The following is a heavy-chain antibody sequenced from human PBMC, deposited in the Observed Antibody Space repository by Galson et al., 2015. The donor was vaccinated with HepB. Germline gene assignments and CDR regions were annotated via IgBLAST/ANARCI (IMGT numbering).Heavy chain of an antibody. Sequence: ETLSLTCTVSGGSISSSSYYWGWIRRPPGKGLEWIGSIYYSGSTYYNPSLKSRVTISVDTSKNQFSLKLSSVTAADTAVYYCAGQGRSGSYFVVGAFDIWGQGTMVTVSS. V-gene: IGHV4-39*01. CDR1: GGSISSSSYY. J-gene: IGHJ3*02. CDR2: IYYSGST. D-gene: IGHD1-26*01. CDR3: AGQGRSGSYFVVGAFDI.